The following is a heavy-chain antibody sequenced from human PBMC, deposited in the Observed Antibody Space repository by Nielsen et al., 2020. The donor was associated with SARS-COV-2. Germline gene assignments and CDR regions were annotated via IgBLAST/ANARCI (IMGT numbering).Heavy chain of an antibody. V-gene: IGHV3-30*04. J-gene: IGHJ4*02. CDR2: ISYDGSNK. Sequence: LKISCAASGFTFSSYAMHWVRQAPGKGLEWVAVISYDGSNKYYADSVKGRFTISRDNSKNTLYLLMNSLRAEDTAVYYCARPYSGSYLGYFDYWGQGTQVTVSS. D-gene: IGHD1-26*01. CDR1: GFTFSSYA. CDR3: ARPYSGSYLGYFDY.